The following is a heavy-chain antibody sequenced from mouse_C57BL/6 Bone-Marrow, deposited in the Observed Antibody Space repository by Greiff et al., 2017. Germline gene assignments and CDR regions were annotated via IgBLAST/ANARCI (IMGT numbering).Heavy chain of an antibody. J-gene: IGHJ3*01. Sequence: QVQLKESGPELVKPGASVKISCKASGYAFSSSWMNWVKQRPGKGLEWIGRIYPGDGDTNYNGKFKGKATLTADKSSSTAYMQLSSLTSEDSAVYFCARCTPGYYGSSPWFAYWGQGTLVTVSA. CDR2: IYPGDGDT. V-gene: IGHV1-82*01. CDR3: ARCTPGYYGSSPWFAY. CDR1: GYAFSSSW. D-gene: IGHD1-1*01.